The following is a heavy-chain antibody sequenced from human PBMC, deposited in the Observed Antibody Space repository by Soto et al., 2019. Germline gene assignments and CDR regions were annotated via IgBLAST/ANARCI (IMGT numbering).Heavy chain of an antibody. CDR2: ISGSGGST. J-gene: IGHJ4*02. V-gene: IGHV3-23*01. CDR3: ANGQGTAMVRGCEVVDY. D-gene: IGHD5-18*01. Sequence: EVQLLESGGGLVQPGGSLRLSCAASGFTFSRYAMSWVRQAPGKGLEWVSAISGSGGSTYYADSVKGRFTISRDNSTNTLYLQMSSLRAEDTAVYYCANGQGTAMVRGCEVVDYWGQGTLVTVSS. CDR1: GFTFSRYA.